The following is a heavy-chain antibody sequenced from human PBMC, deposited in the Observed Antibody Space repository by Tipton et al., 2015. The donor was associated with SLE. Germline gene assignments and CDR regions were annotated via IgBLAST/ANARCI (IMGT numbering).Heavy chain of an antibody. J-gene: IGHJ2*01. D-gene: IGHD2-2*01. CDR2: IYYSGST. V-gene: IGHV4-59*01. CDR1: GGSISSYY. CDR3: ASSTSCYTYWYFDL. Sequence: TLSLTCTVSGGSISSYYWSWIRQPPGKGLEWIGYIYYSGSTNYNPSLKGRVTISVDTSKNQFSLKLSSVTAADTAVYYCASSTSCYTYWYFDLWGRGTLVTVSS.